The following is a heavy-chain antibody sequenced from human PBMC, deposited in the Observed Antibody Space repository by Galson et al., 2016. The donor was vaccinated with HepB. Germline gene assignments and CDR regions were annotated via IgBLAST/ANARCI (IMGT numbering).Heavy chain of an antibody. D-gene: IGHD3-10*01. CDR2: IYWDDDK. CDR1: GFSPRTSGVG. V-gene: IGHV2-5*02. J-gene: IGHJ3*02. CDR3: ADRSPGSYYIDSFDI. Sequence: PALVKPTQTLTLTCTFSGFSPRTSGVGVGWIRQPPGKALEWLGIIYWDDDKHYSPSLNSRLTITKDTSKNQVVLTMTNMDPVDTATYFCADRSPGSYYIDSFDIWGQGTMVTVSS.